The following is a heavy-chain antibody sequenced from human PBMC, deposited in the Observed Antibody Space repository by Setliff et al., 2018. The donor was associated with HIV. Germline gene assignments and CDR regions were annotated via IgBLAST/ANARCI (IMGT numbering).Heavy chain of an antibody. Sequence: KTSETLSLTCTVSGGSISGFYWSWIRQSAGKGLEWIGTVYYSGSTYYNPSLKSRVTISVDTSENQFSLKLSSVTAADTAVYYCARDGYSSSWYVISGSFDYWGQGILVTVPQ. J-gene: IGHJ4*02. CDR2: VYYSGST. D-gene: IGHD6-13*01. V-gene: IGHV4-59*12. CDR3: ARDGYSSSWYVISGSFDY. CDR1: GGSISGFY.